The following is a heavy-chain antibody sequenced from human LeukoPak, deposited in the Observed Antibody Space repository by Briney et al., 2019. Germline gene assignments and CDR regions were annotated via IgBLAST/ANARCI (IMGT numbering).Heavy chain of an antibody. V-gene: IGHV1-24*01. CDR1: GYTLTELS. Sequence: ASVKVSCKVSGYTLTELSMHWVRQAPGKGLEWMGGFDPEDGETIYAQKLQGRVTMTTDTSTSTAYMELRSLGSDDTAVYYCARDPIVGATPAPDYWGQGTLVTVSS. CDR2: FDPEDGET. CDR3: ARDPIVGATPAPDY. D-gene: IGHD1-26*01. J-gene: IGHJ4*02.